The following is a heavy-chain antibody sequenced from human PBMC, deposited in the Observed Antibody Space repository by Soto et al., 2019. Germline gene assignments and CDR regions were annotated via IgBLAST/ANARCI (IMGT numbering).Heavy chain of an antibody. CDR2: INLGGATT. CDR1: GFTFNRHY. V-gene: IGHV1-46*02. D-gene: IGHD6-6*01. CDR3: AVSSLEPNDAFDV. J-gene: IGHJ3*01. Sequence: QVHLMQSGAEVEKPGASVTISCKASGFTFNRHYMHWVRQAPRQGLEWMGIINLGGATTIYAQKFQGRVTVTRDTSTSTVYIQLSSLRSDDTAVYYCAVSSLEPNDAFDVWGQGTLVTVSS.